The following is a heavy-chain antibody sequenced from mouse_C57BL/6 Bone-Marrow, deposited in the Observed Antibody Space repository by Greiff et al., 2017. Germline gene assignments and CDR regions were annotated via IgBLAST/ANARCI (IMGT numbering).Heavy chain of an antibody. CDR1: GYTFTSYT. J-gene: IGHJ1*03. Sequence: QVQLQQSGAELARPGASVKMSCKASGYTFTSYTMHWVKQRPGQGLEWIGYINPSSGYTKYNQKFKDKATLTADKSSSTAYMQLSSLTSADSAVXYCAGYYGSSYWYFDVWGTGTTVTVSS. D-gene: IGHD1-1*01. CDR3: AGYYGSSYWYFDV. V-gene: IGHV1-4*01. CDR2: INPSSGYT.